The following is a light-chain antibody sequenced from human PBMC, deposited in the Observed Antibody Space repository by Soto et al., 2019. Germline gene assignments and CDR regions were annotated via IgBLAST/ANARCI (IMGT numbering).Light chain of an antibody. CDR3: QQYKSYST. CDR2: KTS. V-gene: IGKV1-5*03. Sequence: DIQMTQSPSTMSASVGDRVTIPCRASQSLSSWLAWYQQKPGKAPKLLIYKTSSLESVVPSRFSGSGSGTEFSLTISSLQPDDSATYYCQQYKSYSTFGQGTKVEIE. CDR1: QSLSSW. J-gene: IGKJ1*01.